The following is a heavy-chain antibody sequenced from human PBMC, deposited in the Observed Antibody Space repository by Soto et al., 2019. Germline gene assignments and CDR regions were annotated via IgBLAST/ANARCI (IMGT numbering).Heavy chain of an antibody. V-gene: IGHV3-66*01. CDR3: AKATWDY. CDR1: GFIVSSDY. Sequence: EVQLVASGGGLVQPGGSLRLSCAVSGFIVSSDYISWVRQAPGKGLEWVSVIYQTGGTFYADSVKGRFTIARDNAKNTVYLQMNSLRAEDTAMYYCAKATWDYWGQGTLVTVSS. J-gene: IGHJ4*02. CDR2: IYQTGGT.